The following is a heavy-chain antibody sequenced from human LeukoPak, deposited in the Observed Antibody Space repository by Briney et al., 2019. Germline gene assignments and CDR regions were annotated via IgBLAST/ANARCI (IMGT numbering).Heavy chain of an antibody. CDR2: IYLDGSKI. CDR3: VRDDSGSVIRGVLHY. V-gene: IGHV3-33*01. CDR1: GFTLSSYA. J-gene: IGHJ4*02. Sequence: GRPLRLSCTASGFTLSSYAIHWVRQAPGKGLEWGSVIYLDGSKIYYAESVKGRFTLSRDNSKNTLYLQMNSLIAEDTAVYYCVRDDSGSVIRGVLHYWGQGALVTVSS. D-gene: IGHD3-10*01.